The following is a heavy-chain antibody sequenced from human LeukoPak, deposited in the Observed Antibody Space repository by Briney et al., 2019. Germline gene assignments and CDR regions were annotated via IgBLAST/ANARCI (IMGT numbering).Heavy chain of an antibody. J-gene: IGHJ4*02. D-gene: IGHD3-22*01. CDR2: IKSKTDGGTT. Sequence: GGSLRLSCAVSGFPFSTFWMSWVRQAPGKGLEWVGRIKSKTDGGTTHYAAPVKGRFTISRDDSNNTLYLQMNSLKTEDTALYYCTTVIAYDSNGQGGQGTLVTVSS. CDR3: TTVIAYDSNGQ. V-gene: IGHV3-15*01. CDR1: GFPFSTFW.